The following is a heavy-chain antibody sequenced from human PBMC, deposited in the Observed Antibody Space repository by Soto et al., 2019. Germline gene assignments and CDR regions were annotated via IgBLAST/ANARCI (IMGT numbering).Heavy chain of an antibody. D-gene: IGHD6-19*01. Sequence: GGSLRLSCAASGFTFSSYAMSWVRQAPGKGLEWVSAISGSGGSTYYADSVKGRFTISRDNSKNTLYLQMNSLRAEDTAVYYCAKLSEGYSSGWYSGDGIFDYWGQGTLVTVSS. J-gene: IGHJ4*02. CDR3: AKLSEGYSSGWYSGDGIFDY. CDR1: GFTFSSYA. CDR2: ISGSGGST. V-gene: IGHV3-23*01.